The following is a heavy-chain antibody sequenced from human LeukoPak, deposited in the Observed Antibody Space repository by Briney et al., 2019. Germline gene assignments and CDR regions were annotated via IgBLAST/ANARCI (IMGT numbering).Heavy chain of an antibody. Sequence: SETLSLTCTVSGGSISSYYWSWLRQPPGKGLEWLGYIYYSGSTNYNPSLKSRVTISVDTSKDQFSLKLSSVTAAGTAVYYCARDKSSSSPVDHYYYYMDVWGKGTTVTVSS. V-gene: IGHV4-59*01. CDR3: ARDKSSSSPVDHYYYYMDV. D-gene: IGHD6-6*01. CDR2: IYYSGST. CDR1: GGSISSYY. J-gene: IGHJ6*03.